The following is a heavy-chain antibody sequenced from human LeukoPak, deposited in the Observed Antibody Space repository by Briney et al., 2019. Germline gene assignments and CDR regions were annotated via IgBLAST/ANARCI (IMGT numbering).Heavy chain of an antibody. D-gene: IGHD6-13*01. CDR3: ARGPPRRAAAGTPFDY. J-gene: IGHJ4*02. V-gene: IGHV4-39*07. Sequence: SETLPLTCTVSGGSISSSSYYWGWIRQPPGKGLEWIGSIYYTGNTYYNPSLKSRVTISIDTSKNQFSQKLSSVTAADTAVYYCARGPPRRAAAGTPFDYWGQGTLVTVSS. CDR2: IYYTGNT. CDR1: GGSISSSSYY.